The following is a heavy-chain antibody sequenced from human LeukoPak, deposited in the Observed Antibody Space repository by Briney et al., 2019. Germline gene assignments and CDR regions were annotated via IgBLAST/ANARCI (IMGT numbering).Heavy chain of an antibody. D-gene: IGHD2-2*01. CDR1: GGSFSGYY. CDR3: ARGLIVVVPAAKVYYYYMDV. CDR2: INHSGST. Sequence: SETLCLTCAVYGGSFSGYYWSWIRQPPGKGLEWIGAINHSGSTNYNPSLKSRVTISVDTSKNQFSLKLSSVTAADTAVYYCARGLIVVVPAAKVYYYYMDVWGKGTTVTVSS. V-gene: IGHV4-34*01. J-gene: IGHJ6*03.